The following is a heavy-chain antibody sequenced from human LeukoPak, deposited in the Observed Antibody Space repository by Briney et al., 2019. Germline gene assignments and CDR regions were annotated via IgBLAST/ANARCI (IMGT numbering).Heavy chain of an antibody. CDR2: ISGDGGST. J-gene: IGHJ5*02. V-gene: IGHV3-43*02. D-gene: IGHD6-13*01. CDR1: GFTFDDYA. Sequence: GGSLRLSCAASGFTFDDYAMHWVRQAPGKGLEWVSLISGDGGSTYYADSVKGRFTISRDNSKNSLYLQMNSLRTEDTALYYCAKANTGKYSSSWYFWFDPWGQGTLVTVSS. CDR3: AKANTGKYSSSWYFWFDP.